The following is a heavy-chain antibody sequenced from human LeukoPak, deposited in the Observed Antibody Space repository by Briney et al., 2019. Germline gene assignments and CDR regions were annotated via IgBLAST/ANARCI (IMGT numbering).Heavy chain of an antibody. D-gene: IGHD6-13*01. CDR2: IYTSGST. CDR3: ARVRIAAAYDAFDI. Sequence: SQTLSLTCTVSGGSISSGSYYWRWIRQPAGKGLEWIGRIYTSGSTNYNPSLKSRVTISVDTSKNQFSLKLSSVTAADTAVYYCARVRIAAAYDAFDIWGQGTMVTASS. J-gene: IGHJ3*02. CDR1: GGSISSGSYY. V-gene: IGHV4-61*02.